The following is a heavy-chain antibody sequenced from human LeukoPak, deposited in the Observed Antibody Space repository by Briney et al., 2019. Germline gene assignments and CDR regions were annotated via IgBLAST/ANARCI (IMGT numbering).Heavy chain of an antibody. Sequence: PGGSLRLSCAASGFTFGNLWMSWVRKAPGNGLEWVANMNQDGSEKYYVDSVKGRFTISRDNAKKSLYLQMNSLRAEDTAVYYCAREGGTYDSSGYYQAYDAFDIWGQGTMVTVSS. CDR2: MNQDGSEK. D-gene: IGHD3-22*01. CDR3: AREGGTYDSSGYYQAYDAFDI. V-gene: IGHV3-7*03. J-gene: IGHJ3*02. CDR1: GFTFGNLW.